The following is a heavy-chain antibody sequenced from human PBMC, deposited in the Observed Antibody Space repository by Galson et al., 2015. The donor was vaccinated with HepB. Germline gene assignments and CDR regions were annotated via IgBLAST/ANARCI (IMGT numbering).Heavy chain of an antibody. V-gene: IGHV3-30*18. CDR3: AKSLSGWAFDY. Sequence: SLRLSCAASGFTFSDYVIHWVRQAPGKGLEWVAVISFDGTYTNYADSVKGRFTISRDNSRNTLYLQMNSLRPEDTAVYHCAKSLSGWAFDYWGQGTLVTVSS. J-gene: IGHJ4*02. CDR1: GFTFSDYV. D-gene: IGHD6-19*01. CDR2: ISFDGTYT.